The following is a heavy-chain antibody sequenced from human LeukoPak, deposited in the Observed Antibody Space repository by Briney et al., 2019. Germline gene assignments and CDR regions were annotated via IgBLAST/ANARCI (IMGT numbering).Heavy chain of an antibody. V-gene: IGHV3-48*03. CDR2: LSSSGSTI. CDR1: GFTFSSYE. Sequence: PGGSLRLSCAASGFTFSSYEMNWVRQAPGKGLEWVSYLSSSGSTIYYADSVKGRFTISRDNAKNSLYLQMNSLRAEDTAVYYCARRGAGYGGNPIDYWGQGTLVTVSS. CDR3: ARRGAGYGGNPIDY. J-gene: IGHJ4*02. D-gene: IGHD4-23*01.